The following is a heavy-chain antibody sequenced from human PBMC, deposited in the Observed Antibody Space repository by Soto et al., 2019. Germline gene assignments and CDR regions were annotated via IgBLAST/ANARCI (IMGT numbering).Heavy chain of an antibody. CDR3: GRDPYFGVAGV. CDR2: ISNSGTT. V-gene: IGHV4-59*11. J-gene: IGHJ3*01. CDR1: GGSISSHY. D-gene: IGHD6-19*01. Sequence: QVQLQGSGPGLVKPSETLSLTCTVSGGSISSHYLNWIRQPPGKGLEWIGYISNSGTTKFNPSLQSRVTISVDTSKNQFSLKLSSVTAADTAVYFCGRDPYFGVAGVWGQGTKVTVSS.